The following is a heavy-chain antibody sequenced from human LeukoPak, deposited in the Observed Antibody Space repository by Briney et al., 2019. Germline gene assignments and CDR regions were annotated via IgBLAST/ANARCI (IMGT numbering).Heavy chain of an antibody. V-gene: IGHV3-20*01. CDR3: ARALSSSWHNFDY. J-gene: IGHJ4*02. CDR1: GFTFDDYG. CDR2: INWNGGST. D-gene: IGHD6-13*01. Sequence: PGGSLRLSCAASGFTFDDYGMSWVRQAPGKGLEWVSGINWNGGSTGYADSVKGRFTISRDNSKNTLFLQMNSLRAEDTTVYHCARALSSSWHNFDYWGQGTLVTVSS.